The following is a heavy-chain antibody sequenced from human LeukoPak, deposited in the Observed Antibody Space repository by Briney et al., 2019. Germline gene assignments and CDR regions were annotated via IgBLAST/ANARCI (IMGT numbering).Heavy chain of an antibody. V-gene: IGHV1-69*06. CDR1: GYTFTGYY. J-gene: IGHJ6*03. D-gene: IGHD1-26*01. CDR3: AREGPSIVGATSYYYYYMDV. Sequence: SVKVSCKASGYTFTGYYMHWVRQAPGQGLEWMGGIIPIFGTANYAQKFQGRVTITADKSTSTAYMELSSLRSEDTAVYYCAREGPSIVGATSYYYYYMDVWGKGTTVTVSS. CDR2: IIPIFGTA.